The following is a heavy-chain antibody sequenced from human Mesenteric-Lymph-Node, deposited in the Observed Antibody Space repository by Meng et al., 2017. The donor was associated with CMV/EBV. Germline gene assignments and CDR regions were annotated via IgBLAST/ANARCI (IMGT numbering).Heavy chain of an antibody. CDR2: ISGSGGST. J-gene: IGHJ4*01. V-gene: IGHV3-23*01. D-gene: IGHD3-3*01. Sequence: GESLKISCAASGFTFSSYWMHWVRQAPGKGLEWVSAISGSGGSTYYADSVKGRFTISRDNSKNTLYLQMNSLRAEDTAVYYCARWYRAGVVEGPGNPLWGQGTLVTVSS. CDR1: GFTFSSYW. CDR3: ARWYRAGVVEGPGNPL.